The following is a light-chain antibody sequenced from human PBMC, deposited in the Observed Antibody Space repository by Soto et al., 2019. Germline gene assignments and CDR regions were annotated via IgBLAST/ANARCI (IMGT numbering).Light chain of an antibody. CDR3: CSYAGTYSDV. J-gene: IGLJ1*01. Sequence: QSALTQPRSVSGSPGQAVTISCTGTSSDVGRYNYVSWYQQLPGKAPKLMIYDVTKRPSGVPDRFSGSKSGNTASLTISGLQAEDEADYYCCSYAGTYSDVFGTGTKLTVL. CDR1: SSDVGRYNY. V-gene: IGLV2-11*01. CDR2: DVT.